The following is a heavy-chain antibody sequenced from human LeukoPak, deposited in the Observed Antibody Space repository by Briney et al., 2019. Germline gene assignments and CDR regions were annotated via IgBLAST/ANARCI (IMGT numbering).Heavy chain of an antibody. CDR1: GYSFSIYD. Sequence: ASVKVSCKASGYSFSIYDINWVRQAPGQGLEWMGLMKPNSGSTDSAQKFQGRITMTTNTSIETAYMELSSLRSEDTAVYHCARPGAAAGFAYWGQGTLVTVSS. V-gene: IGHV1-8*01. CDR2: MKPNSGST. J-gene: IGHJ4*02. D-gene: IGHD6-13*01. CDR3: ARPGAAAGFAY.